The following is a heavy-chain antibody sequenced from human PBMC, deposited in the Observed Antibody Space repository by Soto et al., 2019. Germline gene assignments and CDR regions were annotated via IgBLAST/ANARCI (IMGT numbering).Heavy chain of an antibody. CDR3: ARDGCSGSNCLNWFDP. J-gene: IGHJ5*02. D-gene: IGHD2-15*01. V-gene: IGHV3-48*01. CDR2: ISSSSTTK. Sequence: EVQMVESGGGLVQPGGSLRLSWAASGFTFSSYSMNWVRQAPGKGLEGVSYISSSSTTKYYADSVKGRFTISRDNAKNSLYLQMNSLRAEDTAVYYCARDGCSGSNCLNWFDPWGQGTLVTVSS. CDR1: GFTFSSYS.